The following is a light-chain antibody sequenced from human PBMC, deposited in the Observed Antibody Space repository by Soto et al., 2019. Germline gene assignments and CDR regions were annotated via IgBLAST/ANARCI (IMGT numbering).Light chain of an antibody. J-gene: IGKJ4*01. Sequence: EIVMTQSPATLSVSPGGRATLSCRASQTVRNNYLAWYQQKPGQAPRLLIYDASSRATGIPDRFSGGGSGTDFTLTISRLEPEDFAVYYCQQFSSYPLTFGGGTRWIS. CDR3: QQFSSYPLT. V-gene: IGKV3-20*01. CDR1: QTVRNNY. CDR2: DAS.